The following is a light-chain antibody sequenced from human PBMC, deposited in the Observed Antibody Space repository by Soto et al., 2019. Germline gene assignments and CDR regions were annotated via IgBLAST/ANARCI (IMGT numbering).Light chain of an antibody. J-gene: IGKJ1*01. CDR2: RAS. CDR1: QDIGTW. V-gene: IGKV1-5*03. CDR3: QQYHIYSWT. Sequence: DIQMTQSPSTLSASVGDRVTITCRASQDIGTWLACYQQKPEKAPKVLIYRASHLESGVPSRFSASGSGTEFSLTINSLQADDFATYYCQQYHIYSWTFGQGTKVDI.